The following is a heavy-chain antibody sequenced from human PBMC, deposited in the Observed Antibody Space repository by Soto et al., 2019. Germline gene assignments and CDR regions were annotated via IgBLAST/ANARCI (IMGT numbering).Heavy chain of an antibody. J-gene: IGHJ4*02. CDR3: AKVFYYYDSSGYYYFDY. CDR2: ISGSGSTI. V-gene: IGHV3-23*01. Sequence: WSLRLSCSASVFTFSSYAVSWFRQAPGKGPEWISSISGSGSTIYYADSVKGRFTISRDNSKNALYLQMSSLRAEDTAVYYCAKVFYYYDSSGYYYFDYWGQGTLVTVSS. D-gene: IGHD3-22*01. CDR1: VFTFSSYA.